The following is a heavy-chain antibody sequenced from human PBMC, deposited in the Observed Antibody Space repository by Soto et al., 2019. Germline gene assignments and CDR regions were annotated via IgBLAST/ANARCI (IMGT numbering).Heavy chain of an antibody. Sequence: QVHLVQSGAEVKRPGTSVKISCKTSGYNFITFYLHWVLQAPGQGLEWMGMINPAGGRTTYAQKFQGSVTMTHDRSTTTVHMERNSPRSEDTAVYYCARDWNAANGDEYYYEGLDAWGQGTTVTVSS. V-gene: IGHV1-46*01. CDR3: ARDWNAANGDEYYYEGLDA. CDR1: GYNFITFY. J-gene: IGHJ6*02. D-gene: IGHD1-1*01. CDR2: INPAGGRT.